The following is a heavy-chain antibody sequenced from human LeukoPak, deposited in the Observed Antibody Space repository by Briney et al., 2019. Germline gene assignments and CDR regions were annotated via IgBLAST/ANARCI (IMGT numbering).Heavy chain of an antibody. V-gene: IGHV3-33*01. D-gene: IGHD5-12*01. CDR2: IWYDGSNK. CDR3: ARDRWDGYDDLLDY. Sequence: GGSLRFSCAAPGFTFSSYGMTWVRQAPGKGLEWVAVIWYDGSNKYYADSVKGRFTISRDNSKNTLYLQMNSLRAEDTAVYYCARDRWDGYDDLLDYWGQGTLVTVSS. CDR1: GFTFSSYG. J-gene: IGHJ4*02.